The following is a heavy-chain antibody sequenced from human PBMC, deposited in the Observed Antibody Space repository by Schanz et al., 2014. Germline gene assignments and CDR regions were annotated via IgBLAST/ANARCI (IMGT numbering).Heavy chain of an antibody. CDR1: GFTFSGYS. CDR3: AKGRFGELSAFDI. V-gene: IGHV3-48*01. J-gene: IGHJ3*02. Sequence: EVQLVESGGGLVQPGGSLRLSCAASGFTFSGYSMNWVRQAPGKGLEWVAYISSSSSTIHYADSVKGRFTISRDNAKNSLYLEMNSLRAEDTALYYCAKGRFGELSAFDIWGQGTMVTVSS. CDR2: ISSSSSTI. D-gene: IGHD3-10*01.